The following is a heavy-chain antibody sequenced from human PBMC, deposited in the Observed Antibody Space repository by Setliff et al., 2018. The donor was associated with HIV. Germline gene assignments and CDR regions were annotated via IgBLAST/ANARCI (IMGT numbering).Heavy chain of an antibody. D-gene: IGHD2-21*02. CDR2: IIPILRVE. Sequence: GASVKVSCKSSGGSFNTFGLHWVRQAPGQGLEWVGGIIPILRVETYARSFQGRVKITADKSTNTAFMELTSLTSDDTAIYYCARERVQCTDDCYHFHDWGQGTRVTVSS. V-gene: IGHV1-69*10. CDR3: ARERVQCTDDCYHFHD. J-gene: IGHJ1*01. CDR1: GGSFNTFG.